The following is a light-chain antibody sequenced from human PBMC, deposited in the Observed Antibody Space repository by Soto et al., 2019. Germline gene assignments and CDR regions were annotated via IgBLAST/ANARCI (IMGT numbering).Light chain of an antibody. CDR1: RSLVYSDGNAY. J-gene: IGKJ1*01. V-gene: IGKV2-30*01. Sequence: DVVMTQSPLSLPVTLGQPASISCRSSRSLVYSDGNAYLNWFQQRPGQSPRRLIYKASNRDSGVPDRFRGSGSGTDFTLQISRVEAEDVGVYYCMQATHRPPTFGRVTRVEIK. CDR3: MQATHRPPT. CDR2: KAS.